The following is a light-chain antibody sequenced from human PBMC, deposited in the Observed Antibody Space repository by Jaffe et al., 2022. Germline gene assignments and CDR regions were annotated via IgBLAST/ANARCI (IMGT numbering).Light chain of an antibody. CDR1: QSVSSSY. Sequence: EIVLTQSPGTLSLSPGERATLSCRASQSVSSSYLAWYQQKPGQAPRLLIYGASSRATGIPDRFSGSGSGTDFTLTISRLEPEDFAVYYCQQYGSSPTGWTFGQGTKVEIK. CDR3: QQYGSSPTGWT. CDR2: GAS. J-gene: IGKJ1*01. V-gene: IGKV3-20*01.